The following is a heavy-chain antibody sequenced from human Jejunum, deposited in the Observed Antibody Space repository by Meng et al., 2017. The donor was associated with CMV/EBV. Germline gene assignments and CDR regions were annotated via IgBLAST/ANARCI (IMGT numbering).Heavy chain of an antibody. CDR3: ARQTYSNYPNYYFDY. Sequence: SGVTVSSNYMSWVRQAPGKGLEWVSVIYPAYTTDYADSVKDRFTISRDNSKNTLYLQMNSLRAEDTAVYYCARQTYSNYPNYYFDYWGQGALVTVSS. J-gene: IGHJ4*02. D-gene: IGHD4-11*01. CDR2: IYPAYTT. CDR1: GVTVSSNY. V-gene: IGHV3-53*01.